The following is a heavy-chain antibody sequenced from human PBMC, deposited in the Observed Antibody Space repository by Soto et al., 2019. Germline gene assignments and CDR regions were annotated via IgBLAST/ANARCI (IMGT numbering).Heavy chain of an antibody. D-gene: IGHD5-12*01. CDR1: GFTFSSYA. V-gene: IGHV3-30-3*01. CDR3: AREYDGDGYNRHDAFDI. Sequence: QVQLVESGGGVVQPGRSLRLSCAASGFTFSSYAMHWVRQAPGKGLEWVAVISYDGSNKYYADSVKGRFTISRDNSKNTLYLQMNSLRAEDTAVYYCAREYDGDGYNRHDAFDIWGQGTMVTVSS. J-gene: IGHJ3*02. CDR2: ISYDGSNK.